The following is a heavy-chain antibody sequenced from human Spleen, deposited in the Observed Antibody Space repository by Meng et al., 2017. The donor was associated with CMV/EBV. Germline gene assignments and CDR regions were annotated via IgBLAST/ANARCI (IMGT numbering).Heavy chain of an antibody. V-gene: IGHV3-21*01. J-gene: IGHJ6*02. Sequence: GESLKISCVASGFSLSAYSMNWVRQAPGKGLEWVSSISSSSSYIHYGDSVKGRFTSSRDNAKNSLYLQMHSLRVEDTAVYYCARAGFHCSGTSCNTIYFSGMDLWGQGTAVTVSS. CDR2: ISSSSSYI. CDR1: GFSLSAYS. D-gene: IGHD2-15*01. CDR3: ARAGFHCSGTSCNTIYFSGMDL.